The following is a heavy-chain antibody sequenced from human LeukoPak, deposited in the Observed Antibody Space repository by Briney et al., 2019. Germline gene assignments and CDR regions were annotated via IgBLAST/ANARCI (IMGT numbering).Heavy chain of an antibody. J-gene: IGHJ6*02. CDR1: GYTFTSYD. CDR2: MNPNSGNT. D-gene: IGHD2-2*01. Sequence: ASVTVSCKASGYTFTSYDINWVRQAAGQGLEWMGWMNPNSGNTGYAQKFQGRVTMTRNTSISTAYMELSSLRSEDTAVYYCARVYCSSTSCYYYYYGMDVWGQGTTVTVSS. CDR3: ARVYCSSTSCYYYYYGMDV. V-gene: IGHV1-8*01.